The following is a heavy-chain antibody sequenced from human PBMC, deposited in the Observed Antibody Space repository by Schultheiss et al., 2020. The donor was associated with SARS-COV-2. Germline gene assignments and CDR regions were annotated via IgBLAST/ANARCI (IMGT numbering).Heavy chain of an antibody. D-gene: IGHD3-10*01. J-gene: IGHJ4*02. V-gene: IGHV3-23*01. CDR3: ARDTGAGDY. CDR1: GFTVSSNY. CDR2: ISGSGGST. Sequence: GESLKISCAASGFTVSSNYMSWVRQAPGKGLEWVSAISGSGGSTYYADSVKGRFTISRDNSRNTLYLQMNSLRAEDTAVYYCARDTGAGDYWGQGTLVTVSS.